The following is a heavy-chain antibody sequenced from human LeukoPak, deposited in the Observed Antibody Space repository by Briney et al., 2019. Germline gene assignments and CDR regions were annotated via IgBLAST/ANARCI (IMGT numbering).Heavy chain of an antibody. D-gene: IGHD4-23*01. J-gene: IGHJ4*02. CDR3: AKALTVVTPSDY. V-gene: IGHV3-23*01. Sequence: PGGSLRLSCVASGLTFSSYAMSWVRQAPGEGLEWVSVISGSGGNTYYADSVKGRFTISRDNSKNTVYLQMSSLRAEDTAVYYCAKALTVVTPSDYWGQGTLVTVSS. CDR2: ISGSGGNT. CDR1: GLTFSSYA.